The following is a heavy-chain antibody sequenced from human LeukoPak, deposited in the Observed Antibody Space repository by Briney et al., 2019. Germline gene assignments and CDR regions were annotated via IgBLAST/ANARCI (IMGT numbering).Heavy chain of an antibody. D-gene: IGHD2-21*02. Sequence: GGSLRLSCAASGFTFNSYWMHWVRQAPGKGLEWVAGIWFDGSKKYYGDSVKGRFTISRDNSKNTLYLQMNSLRAEDTAVYYCARIGGDRHPIEYWGQGTLVTVSS. CDR2: IWFDGSKK. J-gene: IGHJ4*02. CDR1: GFTFNSYW. V-gene: IGHV3-33*08. CDR3: ARIGGDRHPIEY.